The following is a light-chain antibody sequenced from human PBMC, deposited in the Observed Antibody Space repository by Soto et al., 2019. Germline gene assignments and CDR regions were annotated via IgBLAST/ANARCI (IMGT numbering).Light chain of an antibody. Sequence: EIVMTQSPVTLSVSPGERATLSCRASQSVSSYLARYQQKPGQAPRLLIYDASNRATGIPARFSGSGSGTDFTLTISSLEPEDFAVYYCQQRSNWPPITFGQGTRLEIK. CDR1: QSVSSY. CDR2: DAS. V-gene: IGKV3-11*01. CDR3: QQRSNWPPIT. J-gene: IGKJ5*01.